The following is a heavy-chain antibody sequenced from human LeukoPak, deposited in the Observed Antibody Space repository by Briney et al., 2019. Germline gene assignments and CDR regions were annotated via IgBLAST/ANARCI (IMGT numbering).Heavy chain of an antibody. CDR3: TRVLTRRMDV. CDR2: IYHSGST. J-gene: IGHJ6*02. Sequence: SETLSLTCTVSGYSISSGYYWGWIRQPPGKGLEWIGSIYHSGSTYYNPSLKSRVTISVDTSKNQFSLKLSSVTAADTAVYYCTRVLTRRMDVWGQGTTVTVSS. D-gene: IGHD3-9*01. V-gene: IGHV4-38-2*02. CDR1: GYSISSGYY.